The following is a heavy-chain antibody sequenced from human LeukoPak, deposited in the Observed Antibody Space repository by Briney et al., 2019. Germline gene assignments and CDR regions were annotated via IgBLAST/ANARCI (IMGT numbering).Heavy chain of an antibody. D-gene: IGHD6-6*01. CDR1: GFTFSSYA. J-gene: IGHJ4*02. Sequence: GGSLRLSCAASGFTFSSYAMSWVRQAPGKGLEWVSAISGSGGSTYYADSVKGRFSISRDNSKNTLYLQMNSLRAEDTAVYYCAGSSSWFSCSVYWGQGTLVTVSS. CDR3: AGSSSWFSCSVY. CDR2: ISGSGGST. V-gene: IGHV3-23*01.